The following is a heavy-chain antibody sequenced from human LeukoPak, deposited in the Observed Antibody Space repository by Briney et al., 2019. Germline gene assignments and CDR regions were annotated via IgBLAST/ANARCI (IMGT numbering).Heavy chain of an antibody. J-gene: IGHJ4*02. CDR2: IIPIFGTA. D-gene: IGHD2-2*02. V-gene: IGHV1-69*05. Sequence: SVKVSCKASGGTFSSYAISWVRQAPGQGLEWMGGIIPIFGTANYAQKFQGRVTITTDESTSTAYMELSSLRSEDTAVYYCARDGYCSSTSCYTYLDYWGQGTLVTVSS. CDR1: GGTFSSYA. CDR3: ARDGYCSSTSCYTYLDY.